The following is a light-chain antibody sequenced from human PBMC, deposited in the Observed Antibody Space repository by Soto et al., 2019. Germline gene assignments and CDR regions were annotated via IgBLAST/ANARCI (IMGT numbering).Light chain of an antibody. Sequence: SLSPGERATLSCRTSQRVSSYLTWYQQKPRHAPRHLIYNASNRATGIPARFSGSESGTVFTLTIISLEPQDLAVFYCQQLSPRPRTLGQGTKVDIK. V-gene: IGKV3-11*01. CDR2: NAS. J-gene: IGKJ1*01. CDR3: QQLSPRPRT. CDR1: QRVSSY.